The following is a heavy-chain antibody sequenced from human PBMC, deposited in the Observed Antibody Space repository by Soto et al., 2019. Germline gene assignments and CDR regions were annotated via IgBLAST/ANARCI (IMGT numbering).Heavy chain of an antibody. V-gene: IGHV4-31*03. CDR3: RGALCFITTGSSLDP. CDR2: IYYSGTT. CDR1: GGSISSGGSY. D-gene: IGHD6-6*01. Sequence: QVQLQESGPGLVKPSQTLSLTCTVSGGSISSGGSYWSWIRQSPGKGLEWIGYIYYSGTTYYNPSLKGGFSISLDTSKTRSSLRLGFVTAAAPPIYYGRGALCFITTGSSLDPWGRGTLVTVSP. J-gene: IGHJ2*01.